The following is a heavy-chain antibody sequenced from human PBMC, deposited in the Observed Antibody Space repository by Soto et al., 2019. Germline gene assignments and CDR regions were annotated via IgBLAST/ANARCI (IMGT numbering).Heavy chain of an antibody. Sequence: SETLSLTCTVSGGSVTSGNYYWSWIRQPPGKGLEWIGHIYYSGSTNYNPSLKSRVTISVDASKNQFSLKLSSVTAADTAIYYCARGPVVNQFVDYWGQGTL. CDR1: GGSVTSGNYY. CDR2: IYYSGST. J-gene: IGHJ4*02. D-gene: IGHD2-21*01. CDR3: ARGPVVNQFVDY. V-gene: IGHV4-61*01.